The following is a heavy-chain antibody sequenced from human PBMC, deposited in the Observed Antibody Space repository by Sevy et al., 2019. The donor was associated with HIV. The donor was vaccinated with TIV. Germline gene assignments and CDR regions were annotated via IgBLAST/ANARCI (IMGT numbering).Heavy chain of an antibody. V-gene: IGHV3-23*01. CDR2: VSGSGDRT. Sequence: GGSLRRSCAASGFTFNSFAISWVRQAPGKGLEWVSGVSGSGDRTYYTDYMKGRFTVARDNSKNTLYLQIDNLGVEDTAVYYCAKATSAKATEDHFDYWGQGTLVTVSS. CDR1: GFTFNSFA. D-gene: IGHD5-12*01. J-gene: IGHJ4*02. CDR3: AKATSAKATEDHFDY.